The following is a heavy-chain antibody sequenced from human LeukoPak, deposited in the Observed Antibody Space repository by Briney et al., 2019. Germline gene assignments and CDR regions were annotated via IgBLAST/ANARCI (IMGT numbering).Heavy chain of an antibody. CDR1: GFTFSGYA. CDR2: ISGSGGST. CDR3: AKDLGGGYYDILTGYYGY. Sequence: GGSLRLSCAASGFTFSGYAMSWVRQAPGKGLEWVSAISGSGGSTYYADSVKGRFTISRDNSKNTLYLQMNSLRAEDTAVYYCAKDLGGGYYDILTGYYGYWGQGTLVTVSS. D-gene: IGHD3-9*01. V-gene: IGHV3-23*01. J-gene: IGHJ4*02.